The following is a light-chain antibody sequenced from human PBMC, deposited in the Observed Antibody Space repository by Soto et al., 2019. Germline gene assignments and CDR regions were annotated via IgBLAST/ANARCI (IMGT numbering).Light chain of an antibody. J-gene: IGKJ4*01. CDR2: DAS. V-gene: IGKV3-11*01. CDR3: QQRSNWPPT. CDR1: QSVNTY. Sequence: EIVLTQSPATLSLSPGERATLSCRASQSVNTYLAWYQHKPGQAPRLLIYDASNRATGIPARFSGSGSGTDYTLTISSQEPAEFAMYYCQQRSNWPPTFGGGTKVEIK.